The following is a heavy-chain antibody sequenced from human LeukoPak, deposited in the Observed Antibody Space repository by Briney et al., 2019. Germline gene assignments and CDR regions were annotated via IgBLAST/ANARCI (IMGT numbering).Heavy chain of an antibody. D-gene: IGHD1-26*01. CDR1: GGSISSDY. J-gene: IGHJ4*02. CDR3: ASWEEGY. CDR2: IYYRGGT. V-gene: IGHV4-59*01. Sequence: SETLSLTCTVSGGSISSDYWSWIRQPPGKGLEWIGYIYYRGGTNYNPSLKSRVTISVDTSKNQFSLKLSSVTAADTAVYYCASWEEGYWGQGTLVTVSS.